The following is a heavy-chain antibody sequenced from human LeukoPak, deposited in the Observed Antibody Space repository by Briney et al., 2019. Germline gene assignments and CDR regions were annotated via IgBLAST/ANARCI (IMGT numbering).Heavy chain of an antibody. D-gene: IGHD2-15*01. J-gene: IGHJ4*02. CDR3: ARDRVAATTALGD. CDR1: GFTFSSYG. V-gene: IGHV3-33*01. CDR2: IWYDGSNK. Sequence: PGRSLRLSCAASGFTFSSYGMHWVRQAPGKGLEWVAVIWYDGSNKYYADSVKGRFTISRDNSKNTLYLQMNSLRAEDRAVYYCARDRVAATTALGDWGQGTLVTVSS.